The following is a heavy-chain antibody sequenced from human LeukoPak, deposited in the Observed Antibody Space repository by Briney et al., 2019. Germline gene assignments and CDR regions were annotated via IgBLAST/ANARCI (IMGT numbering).Heavy chain of an antibody. D-gene: IGHD2-8*01. CDR1: GDSVSGNSAA. CDR2: TYYKSRWYS. V-gene: IGHV6-1*01. CDR3: AGLGVMVLVYQFEY. J-gene: IGHJ4*02. Sequence: SQTLSLTCVISGDSVSGNSAAWNWIRQSPSRGPEWLGRTYYKSRWYSDYAVFVKSRITISPDTSKNQFSLQLTSVTAADTAVYYCAGLGVMVLVYQFEYWGRGTPVTVSS.